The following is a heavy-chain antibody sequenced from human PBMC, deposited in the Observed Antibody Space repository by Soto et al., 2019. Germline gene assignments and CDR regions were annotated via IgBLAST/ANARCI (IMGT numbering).Heavy chain of an antibody. CDR1: GGSISSSSYY. J-gene: IGHJ4*02. D-gene: IGHD1-26*01. CDR2: IYYSGST. CDR3: ARRKGYSGSYYGY. Sequence: QLQLQESGPGLVKPSETLSLTCTVSGGSISSSSYYWGWIRQPPGKGLEWIGSIYYSGSTYYNPSLKSRVTISVDTSKNQFSLKLSSVTAADTAVYYCARRKGYSGSYYGYWGQGTLVTVSS. V-gene: IGHV4-39*01.